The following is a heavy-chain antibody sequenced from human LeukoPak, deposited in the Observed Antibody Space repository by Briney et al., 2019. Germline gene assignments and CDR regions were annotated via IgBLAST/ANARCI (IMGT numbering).Heavy chain of an antibody. CDR2: ISSSSSYI. J-gene: IGHJ3*02. CDR3: ARDPYLWFGEGDAFDI. CDR1: GFTFSSYS. D-gene: IGHD3-10*01. Sequence: GGSLRLSCAASGFTFSSYSMNWVRQAPGKGLEWVSFISSSSSYIYYADSMKGRFTISRDNAKNSLYLQMNSLRAEDTAVYYCARDPYLWFGEGDAFDIWGQGTMVTVSS. V-gene: IGHV3-21*01.